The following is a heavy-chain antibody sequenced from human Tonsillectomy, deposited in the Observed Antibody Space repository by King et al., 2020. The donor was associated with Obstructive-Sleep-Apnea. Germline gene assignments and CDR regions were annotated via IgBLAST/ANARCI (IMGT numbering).Heavy chain of an antibody. CDR3: AREDYGVTTARYYYYGMDV. J-gene: IGHJ6*02. Sequence: VQLQQWGAGLLKPSETLSLTCAVYGGSFSGYYWSWIRQPPGKGLEWIGEINHSGSTNYNPSLKSRVTISVDTSKNQFSLKLSSVTAAEPAVYYCAREDYGVTTARYYYYGMDVWGQGTTVTVSS. V-gene: IGHV4-34*01. CDR2: INHSGST. D-gene: IGHD4-17*01. CDR1: GGSFSGYY.